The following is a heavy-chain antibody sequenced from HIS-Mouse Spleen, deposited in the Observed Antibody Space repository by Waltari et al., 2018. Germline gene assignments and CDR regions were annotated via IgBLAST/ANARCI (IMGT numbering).Heavy chain of an antibody. D-gene: IGHD6-19*01. CDR3: ARIAEGYSSGWYAFDY. V-gene: IGHV2-70*15. CDR1: GFSLSTSGMC. Sequence: QVTLRESGPALVKPTQTLTLTCTFSGFSLSTSGMCVSWIRQPPGKALEWLARIDWDDDNHYSTSLKTRLTISKDTSKNQVVLTMTNMDPVDTATYYCARIAEGYSSGWYAFDYWGQGTLVTVSS. J-gene: IGHJ4*02. CDR2: IDWDDDN.